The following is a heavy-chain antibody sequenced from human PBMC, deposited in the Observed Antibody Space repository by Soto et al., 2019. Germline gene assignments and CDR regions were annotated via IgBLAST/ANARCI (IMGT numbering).Heavy chain of an antibody. Sequence: EVQLVESGGGLVKPGGSLRLPCVASGFRFISDSMGWVRQAPGKCLEWVSSISSRGSFKNYADSVKGRFTISRDNAKNSLYLLLSGLKEEDTAVYYCARDPPTGTTLEWAGSWGQGTLVSVSS. CDR2: ISSRGSFK. J-gene: IGHJ4*02. CDR3: ARDPPTGTTLEWAGS. CDR1: GFRFISDS. V-gene: IGHV3-21*01. D-gene: IGHD1-7*01.